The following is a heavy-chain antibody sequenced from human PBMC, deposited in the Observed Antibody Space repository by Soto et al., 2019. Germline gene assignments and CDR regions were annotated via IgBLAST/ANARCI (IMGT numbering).Heavy chain of an antibody. Sequence: QVQLQESGPGLVKPSQTLSLTCTVSGGSISSGGYYWSWIRQHPGKVLEWIGYIYYSGSTYYNPSLKSRVTISVDTSKNHFSLKLSSVTAADTAVYYCARISSSWYPVDYWGQGTLVTVSS. J-gene: IGHJ4*02. D-gene: IGHD6-13*01. CDR2: IYYSGST. V-gene: IGHV4-31*03. CDR3: ARISSSWYPVDY. CDR1: GGSISSGGYY.